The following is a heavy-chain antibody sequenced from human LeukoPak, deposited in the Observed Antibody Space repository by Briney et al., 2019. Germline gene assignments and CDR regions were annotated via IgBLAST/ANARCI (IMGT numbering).Heavy chain of an antibody. J-gene: IGHJ4*02. CDR2: IYYSGSA. Sequence: SETLSLPCTVSGGSIISSSYYWGWIRQPPGKGLEWIGSIYYSGSAYYNPSLKSRVTISVDTSKNQFSLKLSSVTAADTAVYYCARLSGSYYSDFDYWGQGTLVSVSS. V-gene: IGHV4-39*01. D-gene: IGHD1-26*01. CDR1: GGSIISSSYY. CDR3: ARLSGSYYSDFDY.